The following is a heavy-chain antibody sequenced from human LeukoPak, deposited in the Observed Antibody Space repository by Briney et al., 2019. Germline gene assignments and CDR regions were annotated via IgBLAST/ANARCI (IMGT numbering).Heavy chain of an antibody. Sequence: PGGSLRLSCAASGFTFSNAWMSWVRQAPGKGLEWVGRIKSKTNSGTTDYAAHVKGRFTISRDDSKNTLYLQMNSLKTEDTAVYYCTTDRTREYYYDSSGYYYVAFDIWGQGTMVTVSS. D-gene: IGHD3-22*01. V-gene: IGHV3-15*01. J-gene: IGHJ3*02. CDR1: GFTFSNAW. CDR3: TTDRTREYYYDSSGYYYVAFDI. CDR2: IKSKTNSGTT.